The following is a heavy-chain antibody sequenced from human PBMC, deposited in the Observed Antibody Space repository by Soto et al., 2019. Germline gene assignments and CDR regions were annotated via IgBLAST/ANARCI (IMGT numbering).Heavy chain of an antibody. D-gene: IGHD1-1*01. Sequence: PSETLSLTCTVTGGSTSSYYWSWLRQPPGKGLEWIGYNSYSGSTDYNPSLKSRVTISVDTSKNQFSLKLSSVTAADTAVYYCARDIGSSGIDIWGQGTMVTVS. J-gene: IGHJ3*02. CDR1: GGSTSSYY. V-gene: IGHV4-59*01. CDR3: ARDIGSSGIDI. CDR2: NSYSGST.